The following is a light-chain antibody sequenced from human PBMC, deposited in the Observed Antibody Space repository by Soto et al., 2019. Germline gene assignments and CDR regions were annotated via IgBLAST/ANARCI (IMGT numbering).Light chain of an antibody. CDR3: QQHNNWPLT. J-gene: IGKJ4*01. Sequence: EIVMAQSPGTLSVSPGERATLSCRASQSVSSNLAWYQQKPGQAPRLLISGVSTRATGIPARFSGSGSGTEFTLTISSLQSEDSAVYYCQQHNNWPLTFGGGTKVELK. CDR2: GVS. V-gene: IGKV3-15*01. CDR1: QSVSSN.